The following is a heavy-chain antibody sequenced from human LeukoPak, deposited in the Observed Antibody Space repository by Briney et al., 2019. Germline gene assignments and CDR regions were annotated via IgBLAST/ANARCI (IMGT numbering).Heavy chain of an antibody. V-gene: IGHV1-2*02. Sequence: ASVKVSCKASGYTFTGYYMHRVRQAPGQGLEWMGWINPNSGGTNYAQKFQGRVTMTRDTSISTAYMELSRLRSDDTAVYYCAIDSSGYYQPFDPWGQGTLVTVSS. J-gene: IGHJ5*02. CDR2: INPNSGGT. D-gene: IGHD3-22*01. CDR1: GYTFTGYY. CDR3: AIDSSGYYQPFDP.